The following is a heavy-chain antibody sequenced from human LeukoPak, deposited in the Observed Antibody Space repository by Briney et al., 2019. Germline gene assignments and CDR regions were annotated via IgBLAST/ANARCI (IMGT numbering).Heavy chain of an antibody. J-gene: IGHJ5*02. Sequence: GGSLRLSCAASGFTLSTYSMNWVRQAPGKGLEWVSSISSSSSYIYYADSVKGRFTISRDNAKNSLYLQMNSLRAEDTAVYYCARDTSPLGIPSGWYREGRWFDPWGQRTLVTVSS. D-gene: IGHD6-19*01. CDR3: ARDTSPLGIPSGWYREGRWFDP. V-gene: IGHV3-21*01. CDR1: GFTLSTYS. CDR2: ISSSSSYI.